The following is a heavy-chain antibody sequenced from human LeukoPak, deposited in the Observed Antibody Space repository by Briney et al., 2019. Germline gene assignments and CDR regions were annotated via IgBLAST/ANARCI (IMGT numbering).Heavy chain of an antibody. D-gene: IGHD6-19*01. Sequence: PSETLSLTCIVSGGSISSYYWSWIRQPPGKGLEWIGYIYSSGSANYNPSLKSRVTMSVDTSKNQFSLKLSSVTAADTAFYYCARDRDSSGWFDYWGQGTLVTVSS. CDR2: IYSSGSA. CDR3: ARDRDSSGWFDY. V-gene: IGHV4-59*01. CDR1: GGSISSYY. J-gene: IGHJ4*02.